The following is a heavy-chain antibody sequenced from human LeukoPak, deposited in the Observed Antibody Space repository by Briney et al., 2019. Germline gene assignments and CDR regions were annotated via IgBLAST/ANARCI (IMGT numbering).Heavy chain of an antibody. J-gene: IGHJ4*02. Sequence: ASVKVSCKASGYTLNRYGFSWVRQAPGQGLECLGWISAYSGNTKYAQNFQDRVTMTTDASTSTAYMELRSLTSDDTAVYLCARTHDYDNFPDYWGQGTLVAVSS. CDR1: GYTLNRYG. CDR3: ARTHDYDNFPDY. D-gene: IGHD4-11*01. V-gene: IGHV1-18*01. CDR2: ISAYSGNT.